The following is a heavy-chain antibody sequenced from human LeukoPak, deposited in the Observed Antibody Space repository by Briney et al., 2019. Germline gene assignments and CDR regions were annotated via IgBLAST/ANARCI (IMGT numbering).Heavy chain of an antibody. V-gene: IGHV3-23*01. CDR2: LIGSSGST. D-gene: IGHD5-12*01. J-gene: IGHJ4*02. CDR1: GFTSTNYA. Sequence: GGSLRLSCAASGFTSTNYAMNWVRQAPGKGLEWVSILIGSSGSTDYADSVKGRFTISRDTSKNTLFLQMNSLRAEDTAIYYCAKGAYDYIEMGYFDSWGQGTLDTVSS. CDR3: AKGAYDYIEMGYFDS.